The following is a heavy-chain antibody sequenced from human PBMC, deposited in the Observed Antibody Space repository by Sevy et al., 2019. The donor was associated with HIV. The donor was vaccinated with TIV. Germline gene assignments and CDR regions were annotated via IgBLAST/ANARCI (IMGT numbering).Heavy chain of an antibody. CDR1: GGSISSYY. CDR2: IYYSGST. Sequence: SETLSLTCTVSGGSISSYYWSCIRQPPGKGLEWIGYIYYSGSTNYNPSLKSRVTISVDTSKNQFSLKLSSVTAADTAVYYCASHESGRYAFDIWGQGTPVLVSS. V-gene: IGHV4-59*12. J-gene: IGHJ3*02. CDR3: ASHESGRYAFDI. D-gene: IGHD2-8*02.